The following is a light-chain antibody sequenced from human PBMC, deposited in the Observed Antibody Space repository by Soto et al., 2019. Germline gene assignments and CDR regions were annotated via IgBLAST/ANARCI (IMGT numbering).Light chain of an antibody. V-gene: IGKV1-5*01. CDR2: DVS. J-gene: IGKJ2*01. CDR1: QTVERW. CDR3: QQYKDYVYT. Sequence: DVQMTRSPPPLPASVGHRVIITCRASQTVERWMAWYQQKPGKATKLLISDVSTLERGVPSRFSGSGSATEFTLTISGLHPDDFATYYCQQYKDYVYTFGQGTRWIS.